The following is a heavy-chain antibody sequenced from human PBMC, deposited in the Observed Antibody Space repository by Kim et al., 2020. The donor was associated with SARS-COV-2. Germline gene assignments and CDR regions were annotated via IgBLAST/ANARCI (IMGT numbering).Heavy chain of an antibody. D-gene: IGHD4-4*01. Sequence: GGSLRLSCAASGFTFSSYGMHWVRQAPGKGLEWVAVIWYDGSNKYYADSVKGRFTISRDNSKNTLYLQMNSLRAEDTAVYYCARDRRDYSNNRKSYYYYGMDVWGQGTTVTVSS. V-gene: IGHV3-33*01. J-gene: IGHJ6*02. CDR1: GFTFSSYG. CDR2: IWYDGSNK. CDR3: ARDRRDYSNNRKSYYYYGMDV.